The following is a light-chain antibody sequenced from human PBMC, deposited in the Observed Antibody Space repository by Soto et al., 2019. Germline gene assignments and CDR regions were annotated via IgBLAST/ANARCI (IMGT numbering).Light chain of an antibody. CDR1: QSVSSD. V-gene: IGKV3-15*01. J-gene: IGKJ4*01. Sequence: IVMTQSPATLSVSPGDRVTLSCRASQSVSSDLAWYQQRPGQAPRLLIYGASTRATGIPARFSGTGSGTEFTLTISSLQSEDFAFYYCQQRTNWPLTFGGGTQVDIK. CDR3: QQRTNWPLT. CDR2: GAS.